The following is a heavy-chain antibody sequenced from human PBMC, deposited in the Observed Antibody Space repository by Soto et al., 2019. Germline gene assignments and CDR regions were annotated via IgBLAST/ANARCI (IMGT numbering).Heavy chain of an antibody. CDR2: INPNSGGT. D-gene: IGHD3-10*01. Sequence: GASVKVSCKASGYIYTDFYVHWVRQAPGQGLEWMGWINPNSGGTSYARRFQGRVSMTRDTSITTAYVELSRLGSDDTAIYYCTKGEPRYYYGSGSRGPSADSWGQGPLVTVSS. V-gene: IGHV1-2*02. CDR3: TKGEPRYYYGSGSRGPSADS. J-gene: IGHJ5*02. CDR1: GYIYTDFY.